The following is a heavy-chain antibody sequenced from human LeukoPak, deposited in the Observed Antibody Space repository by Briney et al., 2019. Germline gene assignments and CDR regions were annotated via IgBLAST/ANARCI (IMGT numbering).Heavy chain of an antibody. Sequence: PGGSLRVSCAASGFTFSNYAMSWVRQTPGKGLEWVSSISTSGGGTYYADSAKGRFTVSRDNSKNTLYLQMNGLRADDTAVYYCAARPLAVAGRGYGYWGQGTLVTVSS. CDR2: ISTSGGGT. CDR1: GFTFSNYA. D-gene: IGHD6-19*01. J-gene: IGHJ4*02. V-gene: IGHV3-23*01. CDR3: AARPLAVAGRGYGY.